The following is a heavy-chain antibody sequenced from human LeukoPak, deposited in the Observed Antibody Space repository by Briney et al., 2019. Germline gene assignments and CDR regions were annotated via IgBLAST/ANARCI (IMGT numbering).Heavy chain of an antibody. CDR3: AKDASWYCDY. J-gene: IGHJ4*02. CDR2: ISYDGSKK. CDR1: GFTFSSYG. Sequence: GECLSLACVAYGFTFSSYGTHCVRQAQGSVMEWVAVISYDGSKKYCADSVKRRFTISRDNSRSTLALQMNSLRAEDTAVYYCAKDASWYCDYWGQGTLVTVSS. D-gene: IGHD6-13*01. V-gene: IGHV3-30*18.